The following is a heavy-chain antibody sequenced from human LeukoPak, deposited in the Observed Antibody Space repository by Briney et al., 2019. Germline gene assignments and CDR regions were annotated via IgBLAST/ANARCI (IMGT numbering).Heavy chain of an antibody. CDR3: AKMYSSSLQLKFFDY. Sequence: GGSLTLSCAASGFTFSSYAIHWVRQAPGKGLEWVAVISYDGCNKYYADSVKDRFTISRDNSKNTLYLQMNSLGAEDTAVYYCAKMYSSSLQLKFFDYWGQGTLVTVSS. J-gene: IGHJ4*02. D-gene: IGHD6-6*01. CDR2: ISYDGCNK. V-gene: IGHV3-30-3*02. CDR1: GFTFSSYA.